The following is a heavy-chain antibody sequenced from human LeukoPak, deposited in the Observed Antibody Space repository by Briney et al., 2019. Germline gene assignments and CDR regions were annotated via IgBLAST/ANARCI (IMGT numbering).Heavy chain of an antibody. CDR1: GGTFSSYA. D-gene: IGHD6-13*01. Sequence: ASVKVSCKASGGTFSSYAISWVRQAPGQGLEWMGRIIPILGIANYAQKFQGRVTITADKSTSTAYMEPSSLRSEDTAVYYCARVIAAAGTSEGLDYYYYYGMDVWGQGTTVTVSS. CDR2: IIPILGIA. CDR3: ARVIAAAGTSEGLDYYYYYGMDV. V-gene: IGHV1-69*04. J-gene: IGHJ6*02.